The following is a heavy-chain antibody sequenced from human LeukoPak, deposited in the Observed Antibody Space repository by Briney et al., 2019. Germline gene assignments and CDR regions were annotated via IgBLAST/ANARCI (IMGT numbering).Heavy chain of an antibody. CDR3: AKDLDTMVRGPPYYYGMDV. D-gene: IGHD3-10*01. J-gene: IGHJ6*02. Sequence: GGSLRLSCAVSGITLSNYGMSWVRQAPGKGLEWVAGISDSGGRTNYADSVKGRFTISRDNSKNTLYLQMNSLRAEDTAVYYCAKDLDTMVRGPPYYYGMDVWGQGTTVTVSS. CDR1: GITLSNYG. V-gene: IGHV3-23*01. CDR2: ISDSGGRT.